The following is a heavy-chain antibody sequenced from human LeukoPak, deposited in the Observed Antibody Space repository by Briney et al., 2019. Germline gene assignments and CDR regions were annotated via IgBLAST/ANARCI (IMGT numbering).Heavy chain of an antibody. CDR2: IDTSGST. V-gene: IGHV4-4*07. Sequence: KTPETLSLTCTVSGGSISSYYWSWIRQPAGKGLEWIGRIDTSGSTNYNPSLKSRVTISVDTSKNQFSLKLSSVTAADTAVYYCAREGGYSYGDAPLHFDYWGQGTLVTVSS. D-gene: IGHD5-18*01. J-gene: IGHJ4*02. CDR3: AREGGYSYGDAPLHFDY. CDR1: GGSISSYY.